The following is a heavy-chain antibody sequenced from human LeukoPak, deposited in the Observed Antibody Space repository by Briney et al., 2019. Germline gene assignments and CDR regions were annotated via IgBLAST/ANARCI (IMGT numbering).Heavy chain of an antibody. D-gene: IGHD3-10*01. V-gene: IGHV4-4*07. Sequence: SETLSLTCTVSGGSISSYYWSWIRQPAGEGLEWIGRIFGSGSTNYNPSLKSRLTMSVDTSKNQFSLKLTSVAAADTAVYYCARGSGSYPPLDYWGQGTLVTVFS. J-gene: IGHJ4*02. CDR2: IFGSGST. CDR3: ARGSGSYPPLDY. CDR1: GGSISSYY.